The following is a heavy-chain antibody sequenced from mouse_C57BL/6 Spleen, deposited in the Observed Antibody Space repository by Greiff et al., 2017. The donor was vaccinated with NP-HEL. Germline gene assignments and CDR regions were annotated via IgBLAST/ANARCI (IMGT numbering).Heavy chain of an antibody. V-gene: IGHV1-61*01. CDR2: IYPSDSET. CDR3: ARLSVRGYYFDY. Sequence: QVQLKQPGAELVRPGSSVKLSCKASGYTFTSYWMDWVKQRPGQGLEWIGNIYPSDSETHYNQKFKDKATLTVDKSSSTAYMQLSSLTSEDSAVYYCARLSVRGYYFDYWGQGTTLTVSS. CDR1: GYTFTSYW. J-gene: IGHJ2*01. D-gene: IGHD2-2*01.